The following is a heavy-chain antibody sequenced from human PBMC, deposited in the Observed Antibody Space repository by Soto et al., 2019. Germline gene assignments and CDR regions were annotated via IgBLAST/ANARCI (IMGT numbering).Heavy chain of an antibody. V-gene: IGHV3-7*04. CDR2: ISPEGSTK. Sequence: EVQLVGSGGDLVQPGGSLRLSCSASGFAFSAHWMTWGRPTLGKGLEWVANISPEGSTKYYVDSAKGRFTISRDNAKNLLYLQMNSLTVGDTAVYSCVRGHVTPGLYFDKWGQGTLVTVSS. D-gene: IGHD2-8*02. CDR3: VRGHVTPGLYFDK. CDR1: GFAFSAHW. J-gene: IGHJ4*02.